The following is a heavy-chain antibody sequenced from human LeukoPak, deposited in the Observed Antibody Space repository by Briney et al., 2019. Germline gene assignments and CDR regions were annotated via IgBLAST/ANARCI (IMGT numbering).Heavy chain of an antibody. CDR2: ISTSSTYI. CDR1: GFTFSSYS. D-gene: IGHD3-22*01. Sequence: PGGSLRLSCAASGFTFSSYSMNWVRQAPGKRLEWVSSISTSSTYIYYADSVKGRFTISRDDSKTTLYLQMNSLNTEDTAIYFCTTGLWYYDSSRYVLFDYWGQGTLVTVSS. CDR3: TTGLWYYDSSRYVLFDY. J-gene: IGHJ4*02. V-gene: IGHV3-21*03.